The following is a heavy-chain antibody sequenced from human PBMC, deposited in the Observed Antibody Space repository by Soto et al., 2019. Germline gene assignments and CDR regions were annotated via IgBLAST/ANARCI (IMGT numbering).Heavy chain of an antibody. D-gene: IGHD3-3*01. CDR1: GYTFTRYD. V-gene: IGHV1-8*01. Sequence: ASVKVACTASGYTFTRYDIHWVRHATGQELEWMGWMNPNIGNTGYAEKFQGRVTMTRNTSISTAYMELSSMRSEETAVDYCAREEYYDFWSGYPEHCYYGMDDSCQGTTVTVSS. CDR3: AREEYYDFWSGYPEHCYYGMDD. J-gene: IGHJ6*02. CDR2: MNPNIGNT.